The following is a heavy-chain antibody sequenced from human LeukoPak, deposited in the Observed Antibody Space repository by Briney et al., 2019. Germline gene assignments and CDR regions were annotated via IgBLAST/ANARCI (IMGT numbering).Heavy chain of an antibody. V-gene: IGHV4-34*01. CDR1: GGSFSGYY. D-gene: IGHD2-2*02. J-gene: IGHJ5*02. CDR3: ARGVGGYCSSTSCYKVDWFDP. CDR2: INHSGSP. Sequence: SETLSLTCAVYGGSFSGYYWSWIRQPPGKGLEWIGEINHSGSPNYNPSLKSRVTISVDMSKNQFSLKLSSVTAADTAVYYCARGVGGYCSSTSCYKVDWFDPWGQGTLVTVSS.